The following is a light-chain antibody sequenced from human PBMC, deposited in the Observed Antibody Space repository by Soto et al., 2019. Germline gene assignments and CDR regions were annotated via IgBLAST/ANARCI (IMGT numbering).Light chain of an antibody. CDR1: HSISDT. CDR3: QQYNSWPRT. CDR2: GSS. V-gene: IGKV3-15*01. Sequence: EVVMTQSPDTLSVSPGETVTLSCRASHSISDTLAWYQQKPGQAPRLLIFGSSTRAPGIPARFSASGSETEFTLTITTLQSEDFAVYYCQQYNSWPRTFGQGTKVDIK. J-gene: IGKJ1*01.